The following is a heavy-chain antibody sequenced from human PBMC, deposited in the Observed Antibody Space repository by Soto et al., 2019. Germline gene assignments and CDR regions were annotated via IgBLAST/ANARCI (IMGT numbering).Heavy chain of an antibody. Sequence: QVQLVQSGAEVKKPGSSVKVSCKASGGTFSSYAISWVRQAPGQGLEWMGGIIPIFGTANYAQKFQGRVTXTXDXXTGTGDRELSSLSSEDAAVYYCGGDGGGYVAGLGYWGQGTVVTVSS. V-gene: IGHV1-69*05. CDR3: GGDGGGYVAGLGY. D-gene: IGHD6-19*01. J-gene: IGHJ4*02. CDR2: IIPIFGTA. CDR1: GGTFSSYA.